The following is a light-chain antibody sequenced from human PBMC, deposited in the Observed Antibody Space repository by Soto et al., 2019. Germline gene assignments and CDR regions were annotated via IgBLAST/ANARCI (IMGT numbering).Light chain of an antibody. J-gene: IGLJ2*01. CDR1: SGHSNYA. CDR2: LNSDGSH. Sequence: QLVLPQSPSASASLGASVKLTCTLSSGHSNYAIAWHQQQSEKGPRYLMKLNSDGSHSKGDGIPDRFSGSSSGAERYLTISSLQSEDEADYYCQTLGSGIVVFGGGTKLTVL. CDR3: QTLGSGIVV. V-gene: IGLV4-69*01.